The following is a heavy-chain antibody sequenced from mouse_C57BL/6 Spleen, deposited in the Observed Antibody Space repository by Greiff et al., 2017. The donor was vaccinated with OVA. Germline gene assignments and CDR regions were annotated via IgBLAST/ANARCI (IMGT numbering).Heavy chain of an antibody. J-gene: IGHJ1*03. Sequence: EVKLVESGGDLVKPGGSLKLSCAASGFTFSSYGMSWVRQTPDKRLEWVATISSGGSYTYYPDSVKGRFTITRDNAKNTLYLQMSSLKSKDTAMYYCARDYYGSSYGYFDVWGTGTTVTVSS. D-gene: IGHD1-1*01. CDR2: ISSGGSYT. CDR1: GFTFSSYG. CDR3: ARDYYGSSYGYFDV. V-gene: IGHV5-6*02.